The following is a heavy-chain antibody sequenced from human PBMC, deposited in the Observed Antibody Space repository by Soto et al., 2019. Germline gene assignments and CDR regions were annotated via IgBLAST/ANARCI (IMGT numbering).Heavy chain of an antibody. D-gene: IGHD4-17*01. V-gene: IGHV3-74*01. CDR2: IKRDGSTT. CDR1: GFTFSSYW. J-gene: IGHJ5*02. Sequence: EVQLVESGGGLVQPGGSLTLSCAASGFTFSSYWMHWVRQVPGKGLVWVSRIKRDGSTTTYADSVKRRFTISRRNAENRLYLQITSLRVEDTAVYYCARDYGDDGNWFGPWGQGTLVTVS. CDR3: ARDYGDDGNWFGP.